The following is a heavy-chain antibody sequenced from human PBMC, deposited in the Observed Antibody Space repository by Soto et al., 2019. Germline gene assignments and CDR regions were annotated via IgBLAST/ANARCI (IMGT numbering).Heavy chain of an antibody. CDR3: LRCSGAKVVTPGD. J-gene: IGHJ4*02. CDR2: IWYDGSHK. D-gene: IGHD2-15*01. V-gene: IGHV3-33*01. CDR1: GFTFSSYG. Sequence: QVQLVESGGGVVKPGRSLRLSCAASGFTFSSYGMHWVRQAPGKGLVWVAVIWYDGSHKYYADSVKGRFTISRDNSKNTLYLHMNSLRAEDTAVYYGLRCSGAKVVTPGDWGQGTLVTVSS.